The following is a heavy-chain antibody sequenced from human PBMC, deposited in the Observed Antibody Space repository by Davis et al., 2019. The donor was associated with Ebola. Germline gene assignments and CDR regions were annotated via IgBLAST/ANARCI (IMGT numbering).Heavy chain of an antibody. CDR1: GFTVRNTH. Sequence: GESLKISCDASGFTVRNTHMSWVRQAPGKGLEWVSGIYGGDTHYADSVKGRFTISRDNSKNTLHLQMSSLRVEDTAVYFCAREPTGNYYYFYGMDVWGKGTTVSVSS. CDR2: IYGGDT. CDR3: AREPTGNYYYFYGMDV. D-gene: IGHD4-17*01. V-gene: IGHV3-53*01. J-gene: IGHJ6*04.